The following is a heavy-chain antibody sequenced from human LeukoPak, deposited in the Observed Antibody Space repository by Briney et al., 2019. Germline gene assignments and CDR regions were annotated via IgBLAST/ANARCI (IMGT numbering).Heavy chain of an antibody. CDR2: ISGYNGNT. Sequence: GASVKVSCKASGYTFTNYGLSWVRQAPGQGLEWMGWISGYNGNTNYAQRLQGRVTLTTDTSTNTAYMELTSLRSDDTAVYYCARDGGGPGDAFYIWGQGTMVTVSS. CDR1: GYTFTNYG. D-gene: IGHD2-15*01. V-gene: IGHV1-18*01. CDR3: ARDGGGPGDAFYI. J-gene: IGHJ3*02.